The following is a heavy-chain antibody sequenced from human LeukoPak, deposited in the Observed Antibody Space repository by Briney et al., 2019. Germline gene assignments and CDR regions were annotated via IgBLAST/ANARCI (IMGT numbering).Heavy chain of an antibody. J-gene: IGHJ5*02. CDR1: GGTFSSYA. V-gene: IGHV1-69*01. CDR2: IIPIFGTA. D-gene: IGHD1-26*01. CDR3: ARDRRVGAIHNWFDA. Sequence: SVKVSCKASGGTFSSYAISLVRQAPGQGLEWMGGIIPIFGTANYAQKFQGRVTITADESTSTAYMELSSLRSEDTAVYYCARDRRVGAIHNWFDAWGQGTLVTVSS.